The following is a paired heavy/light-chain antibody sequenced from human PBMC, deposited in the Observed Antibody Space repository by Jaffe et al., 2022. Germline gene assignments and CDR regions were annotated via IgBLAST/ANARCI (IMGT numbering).Light chain of an antibody. J-gene: IGLJ1*01. CDR1: NIGSKS. V-gene: IGLV3-21*02. CDR3: QVWDSSSDHYV. Sequence: SYVLTQPPSVSVAPGQTARITCGGNNIGSKSVHWYQQKPGQAPVLVVYDDSDRPSGIPERFSGSNSGNTATLTISRVEAGDEADYYCQVWDSSSDHYVFGTGTKVTVL. CDR2: DDS.
Heavy chain of an antibody. CDR1: GYTFTSYA. Sequence: QVQLVQSGSELKKPGASVKVSCKASGYTFTSYAMNWVRQAPGQGLEWMGWINTNTGNPTYAQGFTGRFVFSLDTSVSTAYLQISSLKAEDTAVYYCARVFPIHSSGWYEGFDVFDPWGQGTLVTVSS. D-gene: IGHD6-19*01. J-gene: IGHJ5*02. V-gene: IGHV7-4-1*02. CDR2: INTNTGNP. CDR3: ARVFPIHSSGWYEGFDVFDP.